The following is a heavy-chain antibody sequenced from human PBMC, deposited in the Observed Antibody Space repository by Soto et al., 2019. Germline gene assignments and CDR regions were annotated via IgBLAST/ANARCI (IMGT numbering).Heavy chain of an antibody. D-gene: IGHD3-10*01. CDR3: VREGRLLGAFDI. CDR2: IQQDGRER. J-gene: IGHJ3*02. Sequence: LRLSCEASGFTSGSYWMAWVRQAPGKGLEWVANIQQDGRERHYGDSVKGRFTISRDNAKNSLYLEMNSLRAEDTAFYYCVREGRLLGAFDIWGQGTMVTVSS. CDR1: GFTSGSYW. V-gene: IGHV3-7*03.